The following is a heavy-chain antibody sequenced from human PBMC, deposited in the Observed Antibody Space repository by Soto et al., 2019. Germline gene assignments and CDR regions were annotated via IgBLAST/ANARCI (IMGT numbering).Heavy chain of an antibody. D-gene: IGHD4-17*01. J-gene: IGHJ3*01. Sequence: QVHLQQRGAGLLKPSETLSLNCVVSGESFSGYYWSWIRQTPGMGLEWIGEVDHRGNTTYNPSLKNRASISIDSSKNLFSLELTSVTAADTALYFCARYEYGNSLYGVDVWGQGTRVTVSS. CDR2: VDHRGNT. V-gene: IGHV4-34*02. CDR1: GESFSGYY. CDR3: ARYEYGNSLYGVDV.